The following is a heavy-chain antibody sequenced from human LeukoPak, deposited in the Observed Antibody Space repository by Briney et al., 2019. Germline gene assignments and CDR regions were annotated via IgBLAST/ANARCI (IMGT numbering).Heavy chain of an antibody. V-gene: IGHV3-48*04. D-gene: IGHD5-12*01. J-gene: IGHJ4*02. CDR2: ISTSSSTI. CDR1: GFTFDDYG. Sequence: GGSLRLSCAASGFTFDDYGMNWVRQAPGKGLEWVSYISTSSSTIYYADSVKGRFTISRDNAKNSLYLQMNSLRAEDTAVYYCARTDRQYSGGTEDYWGQGTLVTVSS. CDR3: ARTDRQYSGGTEDY.